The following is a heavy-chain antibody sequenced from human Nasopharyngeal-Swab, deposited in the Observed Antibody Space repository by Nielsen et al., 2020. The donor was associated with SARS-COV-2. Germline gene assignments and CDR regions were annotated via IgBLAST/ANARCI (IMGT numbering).Heavy chain of an antibody. CDR2: IYYSGST. CDR3: ARALGSIAARPRFDP. D-gene: IGHD6-6*01. Sequence: WIRQPPGKGLEWIGYIYYSGSTNYNPSLKSRVTISVDTSKNQFSLKLGSVTAADTAVYYCARALGSIAARPRFDPWGQGTLVTVSS. J-gene: IGHJ5*02. V-gene: IGHV4-59*01.